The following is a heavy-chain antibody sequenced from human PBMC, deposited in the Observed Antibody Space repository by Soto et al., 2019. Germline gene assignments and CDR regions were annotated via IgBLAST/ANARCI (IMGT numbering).Heavy chain of an antibody. V-gene: IGHV3-30-3*01. CDR3: ARIYLTGTPGGDFAWLLYYYYYYGMDV. CDR1: GFTFSSYA. D-gene: IGHD3-9*01. J-gene: IGHJ6*02. CDR2: ISYDGSNK. Sequence: QVQLVESGGGVVQPGRSLRLSCAASGFTFSSYAMHWVRQAPGKGLEWVAVISYDGSNKYYADSVKGRFTISRDNSKNTLYLQITSPRAEDTAVYYCARIYLTGTPGGDFAWLLYYYYYYGMDVWGQGTTVTVSS.